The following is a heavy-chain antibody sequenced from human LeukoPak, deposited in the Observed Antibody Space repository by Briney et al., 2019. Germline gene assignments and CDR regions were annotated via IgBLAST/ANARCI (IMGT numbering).Heavy chain of an antibody. Sequence: ASVKVSCKASGYTFASYGISWVRQAPGQGLEWMGWISAYNGNTNYAQKLQGRVTMTTDTSTSTAYMELRSLRSDDTAVCYCARDWPLWSPIQLWSQEFDYWGQGTLVTVSS. D-gene: IGHD5-18*01. CDR2: ISAYNGNT. CDR1: GYTFASYG. V-gene: IGHV1-18*01. J-gene: IGHJ4*02. CDR3: ARDWPLWSPIQLWSQEFDY.